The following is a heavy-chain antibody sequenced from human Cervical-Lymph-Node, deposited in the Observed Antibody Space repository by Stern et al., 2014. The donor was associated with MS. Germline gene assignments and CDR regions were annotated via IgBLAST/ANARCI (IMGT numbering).Heavy chain of an antibody. CDR1: GYSFPTYE. CDR2: MNPNRGKT. V-gene: IGHV1-8*02. J-gene: IGHJ5*02. CDR3: TRKGNFDP. Sequence: VQLVESGAEVKKPGASVKVSCKPSGYSFPTYEIHWVRQATGQGLEWIGWMNPNRGKTGYVQKLQGRVTMTRDTSISTAYMELSSLTSEDTAVYYCTRKGNFDPWGQGTQVTVSS.